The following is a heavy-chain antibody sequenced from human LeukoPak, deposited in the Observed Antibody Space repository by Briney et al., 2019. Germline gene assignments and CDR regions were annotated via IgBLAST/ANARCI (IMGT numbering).Heavy chain of an antibody. CDR2: MNPQSGNT. CDR3: TRAPIPGNY. V-gene: IGHV1-8*02. Sequence: ASVTVSCKASGYTFTTYDIHWVRQATGLGLEWMGWMNPQSGNTGYAQKFQGRVTMTRDTSITTAYMELSSLTSADTAVYYCTRAPIPGNYWGQGTLVTVSS. J-gene: IGHJ4*02. CDR1: GYTFTTYD. D-gene: IGHD3-10*01.